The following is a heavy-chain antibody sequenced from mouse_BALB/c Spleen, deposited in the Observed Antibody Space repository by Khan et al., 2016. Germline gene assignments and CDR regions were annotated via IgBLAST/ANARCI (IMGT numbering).Heavy chain of an antibody. CDR3: SRSTMITAWFAY. J-gene: IGHJ3*01. V-gene: IGHV5-4*02. Sequence: EVELVESGGGLVKPGGSLKLSCAASGFTFSDYYMYWVRQTPEKRLEWVATISDGGSYTYYPDRVKGRFTTSRDNAKNNLYLQMSSLKSEDTAMYYCSRSTMITAWFAYWGQGTLVTVSA. CDR2: ISDGGSYT. D-gene: IGHD2-4*01. CDR1: GFTFSDYY.